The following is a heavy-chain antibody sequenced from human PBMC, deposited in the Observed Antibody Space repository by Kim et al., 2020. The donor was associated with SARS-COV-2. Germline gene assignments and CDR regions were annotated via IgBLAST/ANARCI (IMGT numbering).Heavy chain of an antibody. V-gene: IGHV1-2*06. CDR1: GYTFTGYY. D-gene: IGHD6-19*01. CDR3: ARDYAYSSGWYLNWFDP. CDR2: INPNSGGT. Sequence: ASVKVSCKASGYTFTGYYMHWVRQAPGQGLEWMGRINPNSGGTNYAQKFQGRVTMTRDTSISTAYMELSRLRSDDTAVYYCARDYAYSSGWYLNWFDPWGQGTLVTVSS. J-gene: IGHJ5*02.